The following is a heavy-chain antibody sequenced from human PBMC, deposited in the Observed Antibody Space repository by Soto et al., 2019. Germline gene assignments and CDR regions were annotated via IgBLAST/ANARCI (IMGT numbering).Heavy chain of an antibody. CDR3: ARCSYYYGMDV. J-gene: IGHJ6*04. V-gene: IGHV3-13*01. CDR1: GFTFSSHD. Sequence: EVQLVESGGGLVQPGGSLRLSCAASGFTFSSHDMHWVRQATGKGLEWVSAIGTAGDTYYPGSVKGRFTISRENAKNSLYLQMNGLRAGDTAVYYCARCSYYYGMDVWGKGTTVTVSS. CDR2: IGTAGDT. D-gene: IGHD2-15*01.